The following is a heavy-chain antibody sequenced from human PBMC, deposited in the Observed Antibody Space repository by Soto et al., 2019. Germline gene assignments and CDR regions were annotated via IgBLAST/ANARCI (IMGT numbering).Heavy chain of an antibody. V-gene: IGHV3-23*01. Sequence: PGGSLRLCCAASGFVFSSYAMSWVRQAPGKGLEWVSAISGSGTTAYYADSVKGRFIFSRDNPKNTMYLQMNSLRAEDTAVYFCAKTTDGWFSAFEIWGQGTVVTVSS. CDR2: ISGSGTTA. J-gene: IGHJ3*02. CDR1: GFVFSSYA. D-gene: IGHD6-19*01. CDR3: AKTTDGWFSAFEI.